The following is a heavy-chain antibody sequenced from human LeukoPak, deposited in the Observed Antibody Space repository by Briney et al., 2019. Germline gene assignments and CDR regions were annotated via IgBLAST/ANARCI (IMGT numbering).Heavy chain of an antibody. CDR2: MNPNSGNT. CDR3: ARTCRIRGYCSGGSCYSGLYYFDY. V-gene: IGHV1-8*01. J-gene: IGHJ4*02. Sequence: ASVTVSCKASGYTFTSYDINWVRQATGQGLEWMGWMNPNSGNTGYAQKFQGRVTMTRNTSISTAYMELSSLRPEDTAVYYCARTCRIRGYCSGGSCYSGLYYFDYWGQGTLVTVSS. D-gene: IGHD2-15*01. CDR1: GYTFTSYD.